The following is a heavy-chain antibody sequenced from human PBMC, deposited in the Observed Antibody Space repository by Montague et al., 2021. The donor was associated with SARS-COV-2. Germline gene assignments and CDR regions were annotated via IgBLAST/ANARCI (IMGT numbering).Heavy chain of an antibody. CDR3: ARDVRYYDFWSGRVQTSPDY. J-gene: IGHJ4*02. D-gene: IGHD3-3*01. Sequence: SETLSLTCTVSGYSISSGYYWGWILQPPGKGLEWIGSIYHSGSTYYNPSLKSRVTISVDTSKNQFPLKLSSVTAADTAVYYCARDVRYYDFWSGRVQTSPDYWGQGTLVTVSS. V-gene: IGHV4-38-2*02. CDR1: GYSISSGYY. CDR2: IYHSGST.